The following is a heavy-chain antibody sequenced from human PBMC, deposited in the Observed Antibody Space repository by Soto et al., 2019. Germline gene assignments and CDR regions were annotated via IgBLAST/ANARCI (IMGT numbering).Heavy chain of an antibody. D-gene: IGHD3-22*01. J-gene: IGHJ4*01. Sequence: GASVKVSCKASGYTFTSYGISWVRQAPGQGLEWMGWISAYNGNTNYAQKFQGRVTMTTDTSTSTAHMELRSLRSDDTAVYYCARERLAYYYDSSGEDFDYWG. CDR3: ARERLAYYYDSSGEDFDY. V-gene: IGHV1-18*01. CDR2: ISAYNGNT. CDR1: GYTFTSYG.